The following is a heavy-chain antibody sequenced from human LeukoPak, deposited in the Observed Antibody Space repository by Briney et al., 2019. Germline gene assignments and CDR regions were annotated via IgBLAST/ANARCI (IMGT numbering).Heavy chain of an antibody. V-gene: IGHV3-23*01. CDR3: GQDYLRTADY. Sequence: GGSLRLSCAASGFTFSSYAMTWVRQAPGEGLEWVSAISTSGGGYTFYADSVKGRFTISRDDSKNMVYLQMNSLRAGDTAIYYCGQDYLRTADYWGQGTLVTVSS. J-gene: IGHJ4*02. D-gene: IGHD4-17*01. CDR2: ISTSGGGYT. CDR1: GFTFSSYA.